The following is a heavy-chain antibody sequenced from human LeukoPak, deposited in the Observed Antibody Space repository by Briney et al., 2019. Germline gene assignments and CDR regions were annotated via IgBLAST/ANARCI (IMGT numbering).Heavy chain of an antibody. Sequence: PGGSLRLSCAASGFTFSSYWMHWVRQAPGKGLVWVSRINSDGSSTSYADSVKGRFTISRDSAKNTLYLQMNSLRAEDTAVYYCSTGSGHAFDIWGQGTMVTVSS. CDR2: INSDGSST. CDR3: STGSGHAFDI. V-gene: IGHV3-74*01. D-gene: IGHD3-10*01. CDR1: GFTFSSYW. J-gene: IGHJ3*02.